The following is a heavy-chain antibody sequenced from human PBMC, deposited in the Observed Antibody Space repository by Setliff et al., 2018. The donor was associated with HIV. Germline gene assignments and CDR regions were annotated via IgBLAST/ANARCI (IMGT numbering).Heavy chain of an antibody. J-gene: IGHJ4*02. CDR1: GGSISSDSYY. CDR3: ASLFHDASAPWLYYFDH. CDR2: IYTSGRT. D-gene: IGHD6-19*01. Sequence: PSETLSLTCTVSGGSISSDSYYWSWIRQPAGKGLEWIGLIYTSGRTNYNPSLKSRVTISVDTSKNQFSLNLSSVTAADTAVYYCASLFHDASAPWLYYFDHWGQGTLVTVSS. V-gene: IGHV4-61*02.